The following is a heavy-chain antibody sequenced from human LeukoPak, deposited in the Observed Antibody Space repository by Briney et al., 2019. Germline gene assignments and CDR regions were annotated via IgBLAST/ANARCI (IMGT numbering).Heavy chain of an antibody. CDR3: ARLPGTTNAFDI. J-gene: IGHJ3*02. CDR2: INTNGGST. Sequence: PGGSLRLSCAASGFTFSSYAMHWVRQAPGKGLEYVSAINTNGGSTYYANSVKGRFTISRDNSKNTLYLQMGGLRAEDMAVYYCARLPGTTNAFDIWGQGTMVTVSS. D-gene: IGHD1-7*01. V-gene: IGHV3-64*01. CDR1: GFTFSSYA.